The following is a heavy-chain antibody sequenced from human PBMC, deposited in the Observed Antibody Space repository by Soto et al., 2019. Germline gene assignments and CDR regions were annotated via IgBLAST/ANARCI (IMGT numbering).Heavy chain of an antibody. Sequence: QVQLVQSGAEVKKPGASVKVSCKASGYTFTNYGISWVRQAPGQGLEWMGWISAYNGNTDYAQKLQGRVTMTTDTSRSTAYMELRSLRSDDTAVYYCARVGAYCVSTSCQDYWGQGTLVTVSS. CDR2: ISAYNGNT. J-gene: IGHJ4*02. CDR3: ARVGAYCVSTSCQDY. V-gene: IGHV1-18*01. CDR1: GYTFTNYG. D-gene: IGHD2-2*01.